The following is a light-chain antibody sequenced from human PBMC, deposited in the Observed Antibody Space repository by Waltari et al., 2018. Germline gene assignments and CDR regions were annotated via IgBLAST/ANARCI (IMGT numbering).Light chain of an antibody. J-gene: IGLJ2*01. CDR3: QAWDTGTAGVV. V-gene: IGLV3-1*01. Sequence: SYDLTQPPSVSVSPGQTASISCSGDKLGDKYISWFQHQPAQPPVLVIFRDAKRPSGIPERFSGSNSGNTATLTISGTQAMDEADYYCQAWDTGTAGVVFGGGTKLTVL. CDR1: KLGDKY. CDR2: RDA.